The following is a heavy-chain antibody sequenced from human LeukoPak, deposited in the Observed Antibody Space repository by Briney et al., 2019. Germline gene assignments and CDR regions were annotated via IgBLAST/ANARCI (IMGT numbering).Heavy chain of an antibody. J-gene: IGHJ4*02. CDR1: GGTFSSYA. V-gene: IGHV1-69*01. D-gene: IGHD3-3*01. CDR3: ARGPPGALRFLEWNSPLDC. Sequence: VASVKVSCKASGGTFSSYAISWVRQAPGQGLEWMGGIIPIFGTANYAQKFQGRVTITADESTSTAYMELSSLRSEDTAVYYCARGPPGALRFLEWNSPLDCWGQGTLVTVSS. CDR2: IIPIFGTA.